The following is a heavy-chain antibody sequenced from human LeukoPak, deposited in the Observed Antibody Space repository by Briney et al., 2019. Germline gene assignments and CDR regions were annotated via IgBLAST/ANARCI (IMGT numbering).Heavy chain of an antibody. CDR2: INPNSGDT. V-gene: IGHV1-2*02. D-gene: IGHD6-19*01. CDR1: GYTFTSYY. CDR3: AREHSSGWLVDY. J-gene: IGHJ4*02. Sequence: ASVKVSCKASGYTFTSYYMHWVRQAPGQGLEWMGWINPNSGDTNYAQKFQGRVTLTTDTSITSVYMEVSSLRSDDTALYYCAREHSSGWLVDYWGQGTLVTVSS.